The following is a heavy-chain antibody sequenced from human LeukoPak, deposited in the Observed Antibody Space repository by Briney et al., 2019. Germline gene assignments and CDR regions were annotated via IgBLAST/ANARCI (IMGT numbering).Heavy chain of an antibody. CDR1: GFTFSNAW. D-gene: IGHD3-22*01. Sequence: PGGSLRLSCAASGFTFSNAWMNWVRQAPGKGLEWVGRVKSKADGGTTDYAAPVKGRFGISRDDSKNTLYLQMNNLKTEDTAVYYCTTATTMYYYDSSGYYPSFDYWGQGTLVTVSS. J-gene: IGHJ4*02. CDR3: TTATTMYYYDSSGYYPSFDY. CDR2: VKSKADGGTT. V-gene: IGHV3-15*01.